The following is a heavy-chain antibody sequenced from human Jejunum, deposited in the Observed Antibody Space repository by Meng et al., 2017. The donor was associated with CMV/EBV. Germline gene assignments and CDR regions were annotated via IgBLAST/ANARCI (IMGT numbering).Heavy chain of an antibody. CDR1: VSRNNVA. Sequence: VSRNNVAWNWIRQSPSRGLEWLVRTYYRSKWYNDYAVSVKSRITIDPDTSKNQFSLQLNSVTPEDTAVYYCARALAMAGDIIDYWGQGTLVTVSS. J-gene: IGHJ4*02. CDR2: TYYRSKWYN. D-gene: IGHD6-19*01. V-gene: IGHV6-1*01. CDR3: ARALAMAGDIIDY.